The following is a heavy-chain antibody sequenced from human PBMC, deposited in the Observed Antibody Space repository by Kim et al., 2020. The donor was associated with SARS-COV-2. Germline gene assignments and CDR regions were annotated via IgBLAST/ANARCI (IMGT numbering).Heavy chain of an antibody. CDR1: GGSFSGYY. J-gene: IGHJ4*02. CDR2: INHSGST. Sequence: SETLSLTCAVYGGSFSGYYWSWIRQPPGKGLEWIGEINHSGSTNYNPSLKSRVTMSVDTSKNQFSLKLSSVTAADTAVYYCATRLPSGSYYKNWGQGTLGTVSS. CDR3: ATRLPSGSYYKN. V-gene: IGHV4-34*01. D-gene: IGHD3-10*01.